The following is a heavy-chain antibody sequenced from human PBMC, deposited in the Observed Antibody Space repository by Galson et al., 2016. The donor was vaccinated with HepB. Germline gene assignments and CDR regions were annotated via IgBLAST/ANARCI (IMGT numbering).Heavy chain of an antibody. CDR3: SREPLGIPAANTWVDP. Sequence: SVKVSCKASGYTFTTYALHWVRQAPGQRPEWLGWINVGKGNTEYSQRFQGRVTMTMDTSISTAYLELSSLRSDDTAVYYCSREPLGIPAANTWVDPWGQGTLVTVSS. V-gene: IGHV1-3*01. J-gene: IGHJ5*02. CDR2: INVGKGNT. D-gene: IGHD2-2*01. CDR1: GYTFTTYA.